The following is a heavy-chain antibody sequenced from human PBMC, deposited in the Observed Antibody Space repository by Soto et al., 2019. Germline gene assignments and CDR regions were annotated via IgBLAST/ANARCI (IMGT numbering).Heavy chain of an antibody. V-gene: IGHV3-23*01. CDR1: GFAFNSYA. CDR2: ITGTSFST. Sequence: EDLLLESGGGLVQPGGSLRLSCAASGFAFNSYAMTWVRQTPGKGLEWVATITGTSFSTNYADSVKGRFTISRDNSNNTLYLQMNSLRADDTAVYYCTKAYGSRTLYLDVWGKGATVTVSS. CDR3: TKAYGSRTLYLDV. J-gene: IGHJ6*04. D-gene: IGHD3-10*01.